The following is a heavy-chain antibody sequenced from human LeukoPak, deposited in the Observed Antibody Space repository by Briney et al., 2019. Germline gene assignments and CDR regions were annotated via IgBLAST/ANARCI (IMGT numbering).Heavy chain of an antibody. CDR2: INPNSGGT. J-gene: IGHJ3*02. D-gene: IGHD4-17*01. Sequence: ASVKVSCKASGYTFTGYYMHWVRQAPGQGLEWMGWINPNSGGTNYAQKFQGRVTMTEDTSTDTAYMELSSLRSEDTAVYYCATDAVTTVTGAFDIWGQGTMVTVSS. CDR3: ATDAVTTVTGAFDI. CDR1: GYTFTGYY. V-gene: IGHV1-2*02.